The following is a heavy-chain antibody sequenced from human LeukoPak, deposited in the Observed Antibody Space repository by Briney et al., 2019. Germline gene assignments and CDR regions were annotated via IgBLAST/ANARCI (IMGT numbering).Heavy chain of an antibody. CDR1: GFTFSSYS. CDR3: ARDHSNWEGVDY. CDR2: ISSIGSTI. J-gene: IGHJ4*02. D-gene: IGHD7-27*01. V-gene: IGHV3-48*01. Sequence: GGSLRLSCAASGFTFSSYSMNWVRQAPGKGLKWVSYISSIGSTIYYADSVKGRFTISRDNAKNSLYLQMNSLRAEDTAVYYCARDHSNWEGVDYWGQGTLVTVSS.